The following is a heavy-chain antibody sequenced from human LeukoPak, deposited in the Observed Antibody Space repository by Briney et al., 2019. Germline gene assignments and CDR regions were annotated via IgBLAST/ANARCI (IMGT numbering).Heavy chain of an antibody. CDR2: IHFDGNEK. CDR1: GIIFSSSD. D-gene: IGHD2-15*01. CDR3: AKEQEGRRAAFDY. Sequence: GALRLSCAASGIIFSSSDMHWVRQAPGEGLEWGAFIHFDGNEKYYADSVKGRFIISRDNSKNTLYLQMSSLRAEDTAVYYYAKEQEGRRAAFDYWGQGTLVTVSS. J-gene: IGHJ4*02. V-gene: IGHV3-30*02.